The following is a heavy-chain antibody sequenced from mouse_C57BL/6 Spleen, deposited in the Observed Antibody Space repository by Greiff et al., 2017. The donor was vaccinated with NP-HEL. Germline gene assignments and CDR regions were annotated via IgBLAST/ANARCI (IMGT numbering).Heavy chain of an antibody. CDR3: ARREGYYYAMDY. V-gene: IGHV1-18*01. CDR2: INPNNGGT. CDR1: GYTFTDYN. D-gene: IGHD2-2*01. Sequence: VQLQQSGPELVKPGASVKIPCKASGYTFTDYNMDWVKQSHGKSLEWIGDINPNNGGTIYNQKFKGKATLTLDKSSSTAYMELRSLTSEDTAVYYCARREGYYYAMDYWGQGTSVTVSS. J-gene: IGHJ4*01.